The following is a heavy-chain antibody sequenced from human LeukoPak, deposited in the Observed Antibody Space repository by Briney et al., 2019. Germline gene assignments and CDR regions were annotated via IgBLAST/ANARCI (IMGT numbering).Heavy chain of an antibody. J-gene: IGHJ3*02. CDR2: IPHSGST. V-gene: IGHV4-4*02. Sequence: SGTLSLTCVVSGSSMSSSNWGSWVRQPPGKGLEWIGEIPHSGSTNYSPSLKSRVSISVDKSKNQFSLNLNSVTAADTAVYYCARLVRGNPFDIWGQGTMVTVSS. CDR3: ARLVRGNPFDI. CDR1: GSSMSSSNW.